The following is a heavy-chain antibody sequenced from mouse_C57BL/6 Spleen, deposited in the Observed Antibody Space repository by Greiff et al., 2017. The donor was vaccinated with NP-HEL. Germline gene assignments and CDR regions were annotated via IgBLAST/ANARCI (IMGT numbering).Heavy chain of an antibody. CDR2: IYPGDGDT. J-gene: IGHJ2*01. Sequence: VQLQQSGAELVKPGASVKISCKASGYAFSSYWMNWVKQRPGKGLEWIGQIYPGDGDTNYNGKFKGKATLTADKSSSTAYMQLSSLTSEDSAVYFCARGDDADYFDYWGQGTTLTVSS. CDR3: ARGDDADYFDY. D-gene: IGHD2-3*01. CDR1: GYAFSSYW. V-gene: IGHV1-80*01.